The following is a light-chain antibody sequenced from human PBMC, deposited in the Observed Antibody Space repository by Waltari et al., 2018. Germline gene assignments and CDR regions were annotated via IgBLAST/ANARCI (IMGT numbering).Light chain of an antibody. Sequence: EILMTQSPATLSVSPGERATLSCRASQSVGGNLAWYQQRPGRAPRLLIYGASAMATGIPARFSGSGSGTEFTLTISSPQSEDFAVYYCQQYNNWPITFGQGTRLEIK. J-gene: IGKJ5*01. CDR2: GAS. V-gene: IGKV3-15*01. CDR3: QQYNNWPIT. CDR1: QSVGGN.